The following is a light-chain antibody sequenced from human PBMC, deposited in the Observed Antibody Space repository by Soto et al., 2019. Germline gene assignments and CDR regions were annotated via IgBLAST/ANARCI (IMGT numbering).Light chain of an antibody. V-gene: IGLV2-14*01. CDR2: EVS. CDR1: SSDVGGYNY. Sequence: QAALTQPASVSGSPVQSITISCTGTSSDVGGYNYVSWYQQHPGKAPKLMIYEVSNRPSGVSNRFSGSKSGNTASLTISGLQAEDAGDYYCSSYISTSTTYVFGNGTKVTV. CDR3: SSYISTSTTYV. J-gene: IGLJ1*01.